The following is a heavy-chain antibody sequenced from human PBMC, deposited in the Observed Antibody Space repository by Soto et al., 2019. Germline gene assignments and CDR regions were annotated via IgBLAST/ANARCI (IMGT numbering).Heavy chain of an antibody. D-gene: IGHD2-8*02. V-gene: IGHV4-39*01. CDR1: GGSVSSSSYY. CDR3: GGLEVLAIISYYFDY. CDR2: VYYSGST. J-gene: IGHJ4*02. Sequence: QLQLQESGPGLVKPSETLSLTCTVSGGSVSSSSYYWGWVRQPPGKGLEWIGSVYYSGSTYYNPSPESRVTISVDKSKNQFSLRLTALSAADTAVYYCGGLEVLAIISYYFDYWGQGALVTVSS.